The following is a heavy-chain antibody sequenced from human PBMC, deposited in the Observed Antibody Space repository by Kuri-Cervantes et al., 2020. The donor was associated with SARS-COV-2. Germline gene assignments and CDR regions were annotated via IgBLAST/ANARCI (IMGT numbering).Heavy chain of an antibody. D-gene: IGHD3-3*01. Sequence: SETLSLTCTVSGGSISSGSYYWSWIRQPAGKGLEWIGSIYYSGSTYYNPSLKSRVTISVDTSKNQFSLKLSSVTAADTAVYYCARGSGDFDYWGRGTLVTVSS. J-gene: IGHJ4*02. V-gene: IGHV4-61*02. CDR1: GGSISSGSYY. CDR2: IYYSGST. CDR3: ARGSGDFDY.